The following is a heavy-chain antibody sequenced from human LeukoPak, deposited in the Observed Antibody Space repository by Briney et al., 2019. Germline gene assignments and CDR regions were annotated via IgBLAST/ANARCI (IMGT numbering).Heavy chain of an antibody. D-gene: IGHD5-18*01. CDR2: IRYDGSNK. V-gene: IGHV3-30*02. Sequence: GGSLRLSCAASGFSFSTYGMHWVRQAPGKGLEWVALIRYDGSNKYYADSVKGRVTISRDNSKNTLYLQMNSLRAEDTAVYYCASPGSVGDTGMPDYWGQGTLVTVSS. CDR3: ASPGSVGDTGMPDY. CDR1: GFSFSTYG. J-gene: IGHJ4*02.